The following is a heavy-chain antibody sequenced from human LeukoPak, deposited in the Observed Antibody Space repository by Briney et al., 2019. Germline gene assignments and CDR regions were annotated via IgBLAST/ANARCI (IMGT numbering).Heavy chain of an antibody. D-gene: IGHD3-10*01. CDR1: GGSISSYY. J-gene: IGHJ5*02. CDR3: ARGLLFGELDYWFDP. Sequence: PSETLSLTCTVSGGSISSYYWSWIRQPPGKGLEWIGYIYYSGSTNYNRSLKRGVTISVDTSKNQFSLKLISVTAADTAVYYCARGLLFGELDYWFDPWGQGTLVTVSS. V-gene: IGHV4-59*01. CDR2: IYYSGST.